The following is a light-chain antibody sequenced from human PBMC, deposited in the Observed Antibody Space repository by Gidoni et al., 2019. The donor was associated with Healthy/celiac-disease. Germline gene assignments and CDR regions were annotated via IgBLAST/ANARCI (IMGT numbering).Light chain of an antibody. V-gene: IGKV1-39*01. CDR1: QSISSY. CDR2: AAS. Sequence: DIQMTQSPSSLSASVGDRVTITCRASQSISSYLNWYQQKPGKAPKLLIYAASSLQSGVPSRFSGSGSGTDFTLTISSLQPEDFATYYCQPSYSTSFTFGGGTKVEIK. CDR3: QPSYSTSFT. J-gene: IGKJ4*01.